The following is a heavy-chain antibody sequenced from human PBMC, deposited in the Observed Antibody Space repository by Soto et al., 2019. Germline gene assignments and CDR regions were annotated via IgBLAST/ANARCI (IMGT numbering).Heavy chain of an antibody. V-gene: IGHV4-34*01. J-gene: IGHJ6*02. CDR3: ARNGSYYDFWSGYYFGGGMDV. Sequence: SETLSLTCAVYGGSFIGYYWSGIRQPPGKGLEWIGEINHSGSTNYNPSLKSRVTISVDTSKNQFSLKLSSVTAADTAVYYCARNGSYYDFWSGYYFGGGMDVWGQGTTVTVSS. CDR2: INHSGST. CDR1: GGSFIGYY. D-gene: IGHD3-3*01.